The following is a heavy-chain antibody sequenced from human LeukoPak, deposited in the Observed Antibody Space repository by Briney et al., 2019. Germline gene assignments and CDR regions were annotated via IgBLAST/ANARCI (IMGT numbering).Heavy chain of an antibody. CDR1: GDSISSYY. CDR2: TYYIGST. Sequence: SETLSLTCTVSGDSISSYYWSWIRQPPGKGLEWIGYTYYIGSTNYNPSLKSRVTIPVDTSKNQFSLKLSSVTAADTAVYYCARDYAFDIWGQGTMVTVSS. V-gene: IGHV4-59*01. CDR3: ARDYAFDI. J-gene: IGHJ3*02.